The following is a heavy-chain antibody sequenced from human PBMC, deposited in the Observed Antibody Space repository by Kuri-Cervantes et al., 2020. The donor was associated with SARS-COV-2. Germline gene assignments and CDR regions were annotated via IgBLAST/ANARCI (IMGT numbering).Heavy chain of an antibody. Sequence: SVNVSCKASGGTFSSYAISWVRQAPGQGLEWMGGIIPIFGTANYAQKFQGRVTITTDESTSTAYMELSSLRSEDTAVYYCASGGYSYGWPSMAYCGGDCYSGFVYWGQGTRVTGSS. CDR2: IIPIFGTA. D-gene: IGHD2-21*01. CDR1: GGTFSSYA. CDR3: ASGGYSYGWPSMAYCGGDCYSGFVY. V-gene: IGHV1-69*05. J-gene: IGHJ4*02.